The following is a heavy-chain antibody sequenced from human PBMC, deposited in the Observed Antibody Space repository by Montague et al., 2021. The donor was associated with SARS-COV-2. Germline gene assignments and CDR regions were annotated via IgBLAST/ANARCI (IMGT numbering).Heavy chain of an antibody. Sequence: SLRLSCAASGFTFSSFTMSLVRLAPGKGLEWVSTISGSGGSTWYTDSVKGRFTISRDNSKSTLFLQMNSLRAEDTALYCCTGADNYGSWGRGTLVTVSS. CDR3: TGADNYGS. V-gene: IGHV3-23*01. CDR2: ISGSGGST. CDR1: GFTFSSFT. J-gene: IGHJ5*02. D-gene: IGHD4-17*01.